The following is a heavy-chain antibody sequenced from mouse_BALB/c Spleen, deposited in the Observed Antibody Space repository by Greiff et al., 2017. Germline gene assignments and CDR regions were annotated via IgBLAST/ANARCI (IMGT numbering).Heavy chain of an antibody. CDR3: ARERGYYGNPLFDY. CDR1: GFTFSSYA. J-gene: IGHJ2*01. V-gene: IGHV5-6-5*01. D-gene: IGHD2-1*01. CDR2: ISSGGST. Sequence: EVQLEQSGAGLVKPGGSLKLSCAASGFTFSSYAMSWVRQTPEKGLEWVASISSGGSTYYPDSVKGRITISRENAMNIQYLQMSSLRSEDTAMYYCARERGYYGNPLFDYWGQGTTVTVSS.